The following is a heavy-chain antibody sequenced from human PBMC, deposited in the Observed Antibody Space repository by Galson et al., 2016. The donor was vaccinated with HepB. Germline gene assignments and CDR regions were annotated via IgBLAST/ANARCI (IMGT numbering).Heavy chain of an antibody. Sequence: SLRLSCAASGFIFSDCSMNWVRQTPGKGLQWLSYISAGGSTKIYADYVKGRFTVSRDNAKNSLFLQMNSLRDEDTAVYYCARNPGVNWNDVNYSDFWGRGTLVTVSS. CDR2: ISAGGSTK. CDR1: GFIFSDCS. CDR3: ARNPGVNWNDVNYSDF. D-gene: IGHD1-1*01. J-gene: IGHJ4*02. V-gene: IGHV3-48*02.